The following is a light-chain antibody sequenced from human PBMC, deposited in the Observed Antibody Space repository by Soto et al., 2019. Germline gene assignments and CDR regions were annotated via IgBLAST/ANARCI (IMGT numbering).Light chain of an antibody. CDR1: SSNIGSNT. CDR3: AAWDDSLNAWL. V-gene: IGLV1-44*01. CDR2: SNN. Sequence: QSVLTQPPSATGTPGQRVTISCSGSSSNIGSNTVNWYQQIPGTAPKLLIYSNNQRPSGVPDRFSGSKSGTSASLAISGLQSEDETDYYCAAWDDSLNAWLFGGGTKLTVL. J-gene: IGLJ3*02.